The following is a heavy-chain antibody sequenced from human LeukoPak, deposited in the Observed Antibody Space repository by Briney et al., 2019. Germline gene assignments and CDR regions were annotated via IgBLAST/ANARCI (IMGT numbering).Heavy chain of an antibody. Sequence: SETLSLTCTVSGGSISSGSYYWSWIRQPPGKGLEWIGCIYYSGSTYYNPSLNSRVTISVDTSKHQFSLKLNSVTAADTAVYYCARGQIVGASPGYWGQGTLVTVSS. D-gene: IGHD1-26*01. CDR3: ARGQIVGASPGY. CDR1: GGSISSGSYY. J-gene: IGHJ4*02. CDR2: IYYSGST. V-gene: IGHV4-39*07.